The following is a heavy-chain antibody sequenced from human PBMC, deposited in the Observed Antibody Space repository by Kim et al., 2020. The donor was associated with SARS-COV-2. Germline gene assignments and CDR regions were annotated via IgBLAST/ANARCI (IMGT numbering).Heavy chain of an antibody. CDR3: AGPIAAAGQDFDY. CDR1: GGSISSSNW. J-gene: IGHJ4*02. Sequence: RETLSLTCAVSGGSISSSNWWSWVRQPPGKGLEWIGEIYHSGSTNYNPSLKSRVTISVDKSKNQFSLKLSSVTAADTAVYYCAGPIAAAGQDFDYWGQGTLVTVSS. CDR2: IYHSGST. D-gene: IGHD6-13*01. V-gene: IGHV4-4*03.